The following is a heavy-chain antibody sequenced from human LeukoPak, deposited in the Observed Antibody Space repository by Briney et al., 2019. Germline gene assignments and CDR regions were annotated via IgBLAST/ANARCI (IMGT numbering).Heavy chain of an antibody. V-gene: IGHV4-38-2*02. Sequence: SETLSLTCIVSGYSITSGYYWGWIRQPPGKGLEWIGSIYYSGSTYYNPSLKSRVTISVDTSKNQFSLKLSSVTAADTAVYYCARDRVAAAATFDYWGQGTLVTVSS. CDR1: GYSITSGYY. CDR2: IYYSGST. J-gene: IGHJ4*02. CDR3: ARDRVAAAATFDY. D-gene: IGHD6-13*01.